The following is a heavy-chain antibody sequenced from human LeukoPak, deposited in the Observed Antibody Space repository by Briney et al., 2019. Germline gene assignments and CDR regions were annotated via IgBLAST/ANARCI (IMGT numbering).Heavy chain of an antibody. Sequence: GRSLRLSCAASGFTLSSYAMHWVRQAPGKGLEWVAVISYDGGNKYYADSVKGRFTISRDNSKNTLYLQMNSPRAEDTAVYYCARDPPDTRSGYKGLPGYWGQGTLVTVSS. CDR1: GFTLSSYA. CDR2: ISYDGGNK. J-gene: IGHJ4*02. D-gene: IGHD3-3*01. V-gene: IGHV3-30*01. CDR3: ARDPPDTRSGYKGLPGY.